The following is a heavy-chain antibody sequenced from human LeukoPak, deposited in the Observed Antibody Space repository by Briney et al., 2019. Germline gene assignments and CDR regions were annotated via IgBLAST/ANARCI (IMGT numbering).Heavy chain of an antibody. Sequence: GGSLRLSCAASGFTFSSYAMSWLRQAPGKGLEWVSAISGSGGSTYYADSVKGRFTISRDNSKNTLYLQMNSLRAEDTAVYYCAKDTPKEEIPILDGWGQGTLVTVSS. V-gene: IGHV3-23*01. D-gene: IGHD1-1*01. CDR1: GFTFSSYA. CDR3: AKDTPKEEIPILDG. CDR2: ISGSGGST. J-gene: IGHJ4*02.